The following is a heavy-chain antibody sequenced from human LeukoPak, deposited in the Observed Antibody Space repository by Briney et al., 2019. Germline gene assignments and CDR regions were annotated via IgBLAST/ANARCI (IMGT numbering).Heavy chain of an antibody. J-gene: IGHJ6*02. V-gene: IGHV4-34*01. CDR2: INHSGST. CDR3: ARGTSYYYYGMDV. CDR1: GGSFSGYY. Sequence: SETLSLTCAVYGGSFSGYYWSWIRQPPGKGLEWIGEINHSGSTNYNPSLKSRVTISVHTSKNQFSLKLSSVTAADTAVYYCARGTSYYYYGMDVWGQGTTVTVSS. D-gene: IGHD2-2*01.